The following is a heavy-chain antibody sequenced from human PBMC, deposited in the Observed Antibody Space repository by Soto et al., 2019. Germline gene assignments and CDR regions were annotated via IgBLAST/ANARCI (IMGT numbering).Heavy chain of an antibody. D-gene: IGHD3-16*01. CDR2: IYHSGST. CDR1: GGSISSGGYS. J-gene: IGHJ4*02. V-gene: IGHV4-30-2*01. Sequence: PSETLSLTCAVSGGSISSGGYSWSWIRQPPGKGLEWIGYIYHSGSTYYNPSLKSRVTISVDRSKNQFSLKLSSVTAADTAVYYCARGRAGGDFDYWGQGTLVTVSS. CDR3: ARGRAGGDFDY.